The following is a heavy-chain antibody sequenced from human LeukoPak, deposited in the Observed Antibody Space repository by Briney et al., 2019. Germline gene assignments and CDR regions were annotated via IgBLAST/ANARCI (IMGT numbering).Heavy chain of an antibody. V-gene: IGHV3-23*01. D-gene: IGHD6-19*01. CDR2: ISGSGGST. Sequence: AGSLRLSCEASGFTFSSYGMSWVRQAPGQGLEWVSAISGSGGSTYYADSVKGRFTISRDNSKNTLYLQMNSLRAEDTAVYYCAKDGYSSGWYEGGGFDYWGQGTLVTVSS. CDR1: GFTFSSYG. CDR3: AKDGYSSGWYEGGGFDY. J-gene: IGHJ4*02.